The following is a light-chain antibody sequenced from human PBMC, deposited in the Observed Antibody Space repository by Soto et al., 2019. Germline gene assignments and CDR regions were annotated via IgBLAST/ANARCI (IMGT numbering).Light chain of an antibody. V-gene: IGKV1-12*01. CDR3: QQTSSFPLT. J-gene: IGKJ4*01. CDR1: QGISSW. CDR2: KAS. Sequence: IQMTQSPFSVSASVGDRVTITCRASQGISSWLAWYQQKPGKSPTLLIYKASNLQTGVPSRFSGSGSGTDFTLTISSLQPEDFATYYCQQTSSFPLTFGAGTKVDIK.